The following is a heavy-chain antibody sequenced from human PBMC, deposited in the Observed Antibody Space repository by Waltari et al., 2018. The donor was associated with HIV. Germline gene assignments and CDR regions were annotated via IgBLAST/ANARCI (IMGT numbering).Heavy chain of an antibody. CDR2: IYSGGST. CDR1: GFLLSSNY. J-gene: IGHJ6*02. CDR3: ARDNPAYDSSGYYYGMDV. V-gene: IGHV3-66*01. D-gene: IGHD3-22*01. Sequence: EVQLVESGGGLVQPGGSLRLSCDASGFLLSSNYMRWVRQAPGKGLEWVSVIYSGGSTYYGDSVKGRFTISRDNSKNTLYLQMNSLRAEDTAVYYCARDNPAYDSSGYYYGMDVWGQGTTVTVSS.